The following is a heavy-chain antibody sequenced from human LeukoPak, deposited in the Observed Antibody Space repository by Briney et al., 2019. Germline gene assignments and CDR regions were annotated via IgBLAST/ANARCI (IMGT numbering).Heavy chain of an antibody. CDR2: ISYDGSNK. J-gene: IGHJ3*02. Sequence: GGSLRLSCAASGFTFSSYAMHWVRQAPGKGLEWVAVISYDGSNKYYADFVKGRFTISRDNSKNTLYLQMNSLRAEDTAVYYCARDIEGHNWNDPSRAFDIWGQGTMVTVSS. V-gene: IGHV3-30*04. D-gene: IGHD1-20*01. CDR1: GFTFSSYA. CDR3: ARDIEGHNWNDPSRAFDI.